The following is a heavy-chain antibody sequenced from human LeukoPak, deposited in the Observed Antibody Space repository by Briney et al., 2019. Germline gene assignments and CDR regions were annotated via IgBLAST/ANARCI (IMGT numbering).Heavy chain of an antibody. CDR2: IYSGGST. Sequence: GGSPRLSCAASGFTVSSNYMSWVRQAPGKGLEWVSVIYSGGSTYYVDSVKGRFTISRDNSKNTLYLQMNSLRAEDTAVYYCAGESGRRVMDVWGKGTTVTVSS. D-gene: IGHD3-10*01. CDR1: GFTVSSNY. V-gene: IGHV3-66*02. J-gene: IGHJ6*04. CDR3: AGESGRRVMDV.